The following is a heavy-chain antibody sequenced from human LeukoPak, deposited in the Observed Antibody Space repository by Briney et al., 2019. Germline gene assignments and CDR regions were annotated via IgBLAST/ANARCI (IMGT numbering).Heavy chain of an antibody. Sequence: SETLSLTCTVSGDSVNDYYWNWIRQPPGKGLEWIGYIYYSGSTDYNPSLKSRVTMSVDTSKNQFSLKLNSVTAADTAVYYCAGGGARGSSAFDVWGQGTMVIVSA. CDR3: AGGGARGSSAFDV. J-gene: IGHJ3*01. D-gene: IGHD3-10*01. CDR2: IYYSGST. CDR1: GDSVNDYY. V-gene: IGHV4-59*02.